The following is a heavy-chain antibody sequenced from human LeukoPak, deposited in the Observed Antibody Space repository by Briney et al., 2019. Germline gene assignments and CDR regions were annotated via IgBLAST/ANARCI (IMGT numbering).Heavy chain of an antibody. J-gene: IGHJ3*02. Sequence: GGSLRLSCAASGFTVSDNYMTWVRQAPGKGLEWVSSIYNTGATHYAESVKGRFTISKDNSKNTLFLQMNSLRAEDMAVYYCARIEWERLGRAFDIWGQGTMVTVSS. CDR3: ARIEWERLGRAFDI. CDR1: GFTVSDNY. CDR2: IYNTGAT. D-gene: IGHD1-26*01. V-gene: IGHV3-53*01.